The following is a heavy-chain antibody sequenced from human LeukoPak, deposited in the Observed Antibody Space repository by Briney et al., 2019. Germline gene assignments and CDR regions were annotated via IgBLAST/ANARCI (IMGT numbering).Heavy chain of an antibody. CDR1: GGSISNYY. CDR2: IFYSGST. CDR3: AASFRGVILEGFDI. J-gene: IGHJ3*02. D-gene: IGHD3-10*01. V-gene: IGHV4-59*01. Sequence: SESLSLTCTVSGGSISNYYRSWIRQPPGKGREWFGYIFYSGSTNYNPSLKSRVTISIDTSKNQFSLNLSSVTAADTAVYYCAASFRGVILEGFDIWGQGTMVTVSS.